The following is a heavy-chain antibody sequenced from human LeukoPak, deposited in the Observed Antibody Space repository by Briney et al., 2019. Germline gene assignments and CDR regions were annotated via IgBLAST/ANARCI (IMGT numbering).Heavy chain of an antibody. CDR1: GGSISSYY. CDR2: IYYSGST. J-gene: IGHJ5*02. CDR3: ARDLTVGAGTNWFDP. D-gene: IGHD1-26*01. Sequence: PSETLSLTCTVSGGSISSYYWSWIRQPPGKGLEWIGYIYYSGSTNYNPSLKSRVTISVDTSKNQFSLKLSSVTAADTAVYYCARDLTVGAGTNWFDPWGQGTLVTVSS. V-gene: IGHV4-59*12.